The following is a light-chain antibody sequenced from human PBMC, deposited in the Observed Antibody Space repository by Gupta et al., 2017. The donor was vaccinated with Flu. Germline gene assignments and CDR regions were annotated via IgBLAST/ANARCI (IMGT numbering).Light chain of an antibody. CDR3: QQLNSYPPGGWT. CDR2: AAS. CDR1: QGISSY. V-gene: IGKV1-9*01. Sequence: DIQLTQSPSFLSASVGDRVTITCRASQGISSYLAWYQQKPGKAPKLLIYAASTLQSGVPSRFSGSRSGTEFTLTISSLQPEDFATYYCQQLNSYPPGGWTFGQGTKVEIK. J-gene: IGKJ1*01.